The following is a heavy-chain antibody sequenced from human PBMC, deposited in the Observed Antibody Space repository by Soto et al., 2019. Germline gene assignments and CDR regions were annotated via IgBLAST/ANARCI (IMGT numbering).Heavy chain of an antibody. CDR1: GGSFSGYY. J-gene: IGHJ3*02. V-gene: IGHV4-34*01. CDR2: INHSGST. D-gene: IGHD6-13*01. Sequence: QVQLQQWGAGLLKPSETLSLTCAVYGGSFSGYYWSWIRQPPGKGLEWIGEINHSGSTNYNPSLKSRVTISVDTSKNQFSLKLRSVTAADTSVYYSARPTGIAAAGSIGSAFDISGQGTMVTVSS. CDR3: ARPTGIAAAGSIGSAFDI.